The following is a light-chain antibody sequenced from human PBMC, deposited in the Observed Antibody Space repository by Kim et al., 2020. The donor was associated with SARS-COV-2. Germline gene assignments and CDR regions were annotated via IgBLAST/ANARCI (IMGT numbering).Light chain of an antibody. CDR1: KLGDKY. V-gene: IGLV3-1*01. J-gene: IGLJ2*01. CDR3: QAWDSSTEVV. Sequence: SYELTQPPSVSVSPGQTASITRSGDKLGDKYACWYQQKPGQSPVLVIYQDSKRPSGIPERFSGSNSGNTATLTISGTQAMDEADYYCQAWDSSTEVVFGG. CDR2: QDS.